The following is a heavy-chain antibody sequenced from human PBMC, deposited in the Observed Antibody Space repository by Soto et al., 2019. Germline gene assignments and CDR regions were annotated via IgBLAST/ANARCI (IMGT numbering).Heavy chain of an antibody. Sequence: PSETLSLTCTVSGGSISSYYWSWIRQPPGKGLEWIGYIYYSGSTNYNSSLKSRVTISVDTSKNQFSLKLSSVTAADTAVYYCARGYYGSGSYNWFDPWGQGTLVTVSS. CDR2: IYYSGST. CDR1: GGSISSYY. V-gene: IGHV4-59*01. J-gene: IGHJ5*02. CDR3: ARGYYGSGSYNWFDP. D-gene: IGHD3-10*01.